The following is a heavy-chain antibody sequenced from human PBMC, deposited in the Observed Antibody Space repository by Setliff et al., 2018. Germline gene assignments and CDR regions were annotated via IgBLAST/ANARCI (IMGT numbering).Heavy chain of an antibody. CDR1: GFTFSNYA. CDR2: ISGSGAI. V-gene: IGHV3-23*01. J-gene: IGHJ5*02. CDR3: AKDRRYYYDSSEIDHWFDP. Sequence: PGGSLRLSCAASGFTFSNYAMSWVRQAPGKGLEWVSAISGSGAISYADSVKGRFTVSRDNSKNTLYLQMNSLRAEDTAVYYCAKDRRYYYDSSEIDHWFDPWGQGTLVTVSS. D-gene: IGHD3-22*01.